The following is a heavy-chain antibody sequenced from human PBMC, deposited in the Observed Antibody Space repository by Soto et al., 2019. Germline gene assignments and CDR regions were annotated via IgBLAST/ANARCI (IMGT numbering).Heavy chain of an antibody. CDR3: AGGTSRGEYDY. D-gene: IGHD3-10*01. V-gene: IGHV1-18*01. Sequence: QVQLVQSGAEVKKPGASVKVSCKASGYTFTSYGITWVRQAPGQGLEWMGWINVYNGNTNYAQKLQGRFTMTTDTPTSTAYLDLRRLRSDDTAVYFCAGGTSRGEYDYWGQGNLVTVSS. CDR1: GYTFTSYG. J-gene: IGHJ4*02. CDR2: INVYNGNT.